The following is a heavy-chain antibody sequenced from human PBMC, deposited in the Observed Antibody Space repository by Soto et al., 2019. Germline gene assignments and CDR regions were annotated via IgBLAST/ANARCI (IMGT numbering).Heavy chain of an antibody. CDR1: GFTFGSTG. J-gene: IGHJ4*02. V-gene: IGHV3-30*18. CDR2: ISYDGSNK. CDR3: AKGAVAGIAYYLDS. Sequence: QVQLVESGGAVVQPGKSLRLSCAASGFTFGSTGMHWVRQAPGKGLEWLAVISYDGSNKFHADSVKGRFTISRDNSKNTLYLQLDRLGVDDTAVYYCAKGAVAGIAYYLDSWGQGTLVTVSS. D-gene: IGHD6-19*01.